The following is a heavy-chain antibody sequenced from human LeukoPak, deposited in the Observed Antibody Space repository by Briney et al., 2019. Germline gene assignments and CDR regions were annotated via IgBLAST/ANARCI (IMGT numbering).Heavy chain of an antibody. Sequence: GGSLRLSCAASGFTFSTSWMSWVRQVPGKGLEWVANIKKDGSETYYVDSVKGRFTISRDNAKNSLYLQMNSLRAEDTAVYYCASWYYYDSSGYYLDAFDIWGQGTMVTVSS. CDR1: GFTFSTSW. V-gene: IGHV3-7*03. J-gene: IGHJ3*02. CDR3: ASWYYYDSSGYYLDAFDI. CDR2: IKKDGSET. D-gene: IGHD3-22*01.